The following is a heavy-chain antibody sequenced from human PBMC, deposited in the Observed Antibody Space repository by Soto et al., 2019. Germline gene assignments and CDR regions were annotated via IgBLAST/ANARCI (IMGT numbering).Heavy chain of an antibody. CDR2: IYTSGST. CDR1: GGSISSYY. D-gene: IGHD6-6*01. Sequence: SETLSLTCTVSGGSISSYYWSWIRQPAGKGLEWIGRIYTSGSTNYNPSLKSRVTKSVDTSKNQFSLKLSSVTAADTAVYYCARVRIAARTGAYGMDVWGQGTTVTVSS. V-gene: IGHV4-4*07. J-gene: IGHJ6*02. CDR3: ARVRIAARTGAYGMDV.